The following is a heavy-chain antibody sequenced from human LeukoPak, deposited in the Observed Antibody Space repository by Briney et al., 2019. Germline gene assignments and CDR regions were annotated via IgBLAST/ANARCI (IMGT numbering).Heavy chain of an antibody. J-gene: IGHJ6*03. CDR2: IIPIFGTA. V-gene: IGHV1-69*05. D-gene: IGHD3-3*01. CDR3: ARGFWSGYPEYYYMDV. Sequence: SVKVSCKASGGTFSSYAISWVRQAPGQGLEWVGGIIPIFGTANYAQKFQGRVTITTDESTSTAYMELSSLRSEDTAVYYCARGFWSGYPEYYYMDVWGKGTTVTVSS. CDR1: GGTFSSYA.